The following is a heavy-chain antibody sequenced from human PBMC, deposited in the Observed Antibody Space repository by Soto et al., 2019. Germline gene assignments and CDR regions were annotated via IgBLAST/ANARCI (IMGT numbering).Heavy chain of an antibody. CDR1: GFSLSDFA. V-gene: IGHV3-48*02. Sequence: EVQLLESGGGLVQPGGSLRLSCAASGFSLSDFAMNWVRQAPGKGLGWVSYITSSSIVIDYADSVKGRFTISRDNARNNLYHLMNSMRDADTAVYYCAGEVSLRSNSYYYMDVWGKGTTVTVSS. D-gene: IGHD7-27*01. CDR3: AGEVSLRSNSYYYMDV. J-gene: IGHJ6*03. CDR2: ITSSSIVI.